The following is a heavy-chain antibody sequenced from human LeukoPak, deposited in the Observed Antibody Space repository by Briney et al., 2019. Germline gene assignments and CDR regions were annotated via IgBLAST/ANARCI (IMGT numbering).Heavy chain of an antibody. V-gene: IGHV1-18*04. Sequence: ASVKVSCKASGYTFSDYGITWVRQAPGQGLEWMGWISPYNGNTNSAEKFQGRVSMTTDTSTKTAYMELRSLRSDDTTVYFCARGRYYGSGSYYISWGQGTLVTVSS. CDR3: ARGRYYGSGSYYIS. CDR2: ISPYNGNT. J-gene: IGHJ4*02. D-gene: IGHD3-10*01. CDR1: GYTFSDYG.